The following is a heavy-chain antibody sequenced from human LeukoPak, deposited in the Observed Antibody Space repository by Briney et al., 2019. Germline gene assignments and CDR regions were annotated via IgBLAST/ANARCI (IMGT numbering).Heavy chain of an antibody. CDR2: IYYSGST. CDR1: GGSISSYY. V-gene: IGHV4-59*12. Sequence: SETLSLTCTVSGGSISSYYWSWIRQPPGKGLEWIGYIYYSGSTNYNPSLKSRVTISVDTSKNQFSLKLSSVTAADTAVYYCARKYSSGWYGYWGQGTLVTVSS. D-gene: IGHD6-19*01. CDR3: ARKYSSGWYGY. J-gene: IGHJ4*02.